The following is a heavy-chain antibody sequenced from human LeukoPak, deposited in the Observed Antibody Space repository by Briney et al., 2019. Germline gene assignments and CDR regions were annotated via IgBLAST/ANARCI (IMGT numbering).Heavy chain of an antibody. J-gene: IGHJ4*02. V-gene: IGHV4-59*01. CDR2: IYYSGST. D-gene: IGHD6-13*01. CDR1: GGSISSYY. Sequence: SETLSLTCTVSGGSISSYYWSWIRQPPGKGLEWIGYIYYSGSTNYNPSLKSRVTISVDTSKNQFSLKLSSVTAADTAVYYCAKDRIAATDYWGQGTLVTVSS. CDR3: AKDRIAATDY.